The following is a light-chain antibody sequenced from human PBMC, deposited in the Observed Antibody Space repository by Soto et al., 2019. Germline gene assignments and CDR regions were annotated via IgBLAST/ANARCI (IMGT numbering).Light chain of an antibody. CDR3: AAWDGSLNAYV. Sequence: QAVVTQAPSVSGTPGQRVTTSCSGSSSNIGSNAVNWYQQFPGTAPKLLIYTDNQRPSGVPDRFSGSKSGTSASLAISGLQSEDEADYFCAAWDGSLNAYVFGTGTKLTVL. CDR2: TDN. J-gene: IGLJ1*01. V-gene: IGLV1-44*01. CDR1: SSNIGSNA.